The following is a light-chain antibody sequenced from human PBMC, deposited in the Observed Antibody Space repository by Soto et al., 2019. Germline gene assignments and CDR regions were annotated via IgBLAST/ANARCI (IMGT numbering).Light chain of an antibody. CDR2: AAS. CDR3: QQYNSYT. J-gene: IGKJ1*01. V-gene: IGKV1-5*02. CDR1: QTISSW. Sequence: DIQMTQSPSTLSGSVGDRVTIICRASQTISSWLAWYQQKPGKAPKRLIDAASSLQSGVPSRFSGSGSGTEFTLTISSLQPDDFATYYCQQYNSYTFGQGTKVDIK.